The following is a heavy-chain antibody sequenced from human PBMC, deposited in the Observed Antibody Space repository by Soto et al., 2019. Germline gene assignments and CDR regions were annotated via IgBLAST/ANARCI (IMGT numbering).Heavy chain of an antibody. CDR2: INPNGGGT. CDR3: ARESGGATATLDYYYFYMDV. D-gene: IGHD5-12*01. CDR1: GYTFSDYY. V-gene: IGHV1-2*02. Sequence: QVQLVQSGAEVKKPGASVTVSCKASGYTFSDYYLHWVRQAPGQGPEWMGWINPNGGGTKYGQKFRGRVTMTRDTCVRTAFMELNSLKSDDTAVYYCARESGGATATLDYYYFYMDVWGKGTTVTVSS. J-gene: IGHJ6*03.